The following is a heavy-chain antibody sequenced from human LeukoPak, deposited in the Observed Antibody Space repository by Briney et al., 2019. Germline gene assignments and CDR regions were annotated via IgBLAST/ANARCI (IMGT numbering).Heavy chain of an antibody. J-gene: IGHJ6*02. V-gene: IGHV3-30-3*01. CDR1: GFTFSSYA. CDR3: ARDRQSGSSPPPNGMDV. Sequence: AGGSLRLSCAASGFTFSSYAMHWVRQAPGKGLEWVAVISCDGSNKYYADSVKGRFTISRDNSKNTLYLQMNSLRAEDTAVYYCARDRQSGSSPPPNGMDVWGQGTTVTVSS. CDR2: ISCDGSNK. D-gene: IGHD3-3*01.